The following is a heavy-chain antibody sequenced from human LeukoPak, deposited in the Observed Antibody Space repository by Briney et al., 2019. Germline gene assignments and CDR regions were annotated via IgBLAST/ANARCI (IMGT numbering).Heavy chain of an antibody. V-gene: IGHV3-23*01. CDR1: GVTLSSYA. CDR2: ISSSGSGGNT. J-gene: IGHJ2*01. CDR3: AKDRTVGASYWYFDL. Sequence: GGSLRLSCAASGVTLSSYAMSWARQAPGKGLEWVSGISSSGSGGNTYYADSVKGRFTISRDSSKSTLFLHMNTLRAEDTAIYYCAKDRTVGASYWYFDLWGRGTLVTVSS. D-gene: IGHD1-26*01.